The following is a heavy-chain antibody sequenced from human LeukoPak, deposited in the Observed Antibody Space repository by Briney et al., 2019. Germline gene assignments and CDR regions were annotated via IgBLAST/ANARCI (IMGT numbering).Heavy chain of an antibody. Sequence: SETLSLTCTVSGGSISSYYWSWIRQPPGKGLEWIGYVYTSGSTNYNPSLKSRVTISVDTSKNQFSLKLSSVTAADTAVYYCAIQARYSNRDFDYMDVWGKGTTVTVSS. CDR3: AIQARYSNRDFDYMDV. V-gene: IGHV4-4*09. J-gene: IGHJ6*03. CDR1: GGSISSYY. CDR2: VYTSGST. D-gene: IGHD4-11*01.